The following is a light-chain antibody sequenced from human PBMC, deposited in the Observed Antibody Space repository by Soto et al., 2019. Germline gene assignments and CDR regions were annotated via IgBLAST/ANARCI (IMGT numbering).Light chain of an antibody. CDR3: QQRSNWPT. CDR1: QSVSSY. Sequence: EIVLTQSPATLSLSPGERATLSCRASQSVSSYLAWYQQKPGQAPRLLIYDASNRATGIPARFNGSGSGTDFTLTISSLEPEDFAVYYCQQRSNWPTFGGGTKVEIK. J-gene: IGKJ4*01. V-gene: IGKV3-11*01. CDR2: DAS.